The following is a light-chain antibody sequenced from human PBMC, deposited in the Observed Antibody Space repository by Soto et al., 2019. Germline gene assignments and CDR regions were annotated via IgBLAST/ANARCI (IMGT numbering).Light chain of an antibody. V-gene: IGLV2-14*01. CDR2: EVS. CDR1: SSDVGGYNY. J-gene: IGLJ2*01. Sequence: QSSLTKPASVSGSPGQSTTISCTGTSSDVGGYNYVSWYQQHPGKAPKFMIYEVSNRPSGVSNRFSGSKSGNTASLTISGLQAEDEADYYCSSYTSSSTVVFGGGTKLTVL. CDR3: SSYTSSSTVV.